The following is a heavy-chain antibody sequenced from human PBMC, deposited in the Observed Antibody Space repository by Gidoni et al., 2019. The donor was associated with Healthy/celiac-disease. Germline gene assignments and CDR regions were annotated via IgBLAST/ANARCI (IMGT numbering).Heavy chain of an antibody. D-gene: IGHD2-21*02. CDR3: ARDFVVVTASSWLDP. J-gene: IGHJ5*02. CDR2: INPSGGST. Sequence: QVQLVQSGAEVKKPGASVKVSCKASGYPFPSYYMHWVRQAPGQGLEWMGIINPSGGSTSYAQKFQGRVTMTRDTSTSTVYMELSSLRSEDTAVYYCARDFVVVTASSWLDPWGQGTLVTVSS. V-gene: IGHV1-46*01. CDR1: GYPFPSYY.